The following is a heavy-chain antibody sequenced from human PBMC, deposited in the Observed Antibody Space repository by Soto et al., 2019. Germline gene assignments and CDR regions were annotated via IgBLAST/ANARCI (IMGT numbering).Heavy chain of an antibody. CDR1: GFTFSSYS. Sequence: PGGSLSLSCAASGFTFSSYSMNWVRQAPGKGLEWVSCISSSSSNKYYADSVKGRFTISRDNAKNSLYLQMNSLRAEDTAVYYCARDRGSSGWYAGGWFDPWGQGTLVTVSS. CDR3: ARDRGSSGWYAGGWFDP. J-gene: IGHJ5*02. D-gene: IGHD6-19*01. CDR2: ISSSSSNK. V-gene: IGHV3-21*01.